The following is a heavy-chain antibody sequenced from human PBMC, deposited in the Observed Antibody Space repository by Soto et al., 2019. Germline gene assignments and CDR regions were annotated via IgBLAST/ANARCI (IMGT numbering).Heavy chain of an antibody. CDR3: ASSIN. J-gene: IGHJ4*02. V-gene: IGHV3-33*03. CDR2: IWYDGSNK. Sequence: PGGSLRLSCAASGFPFSSYGMHWVRQAPGKGLDWVGVIWYDGSNKDYAESVKSRFTISRDNSKNMLYLQMNSLGADDTAVYYCASSINWGQGTLVTVSS. CDR1: GFPFSSYG.